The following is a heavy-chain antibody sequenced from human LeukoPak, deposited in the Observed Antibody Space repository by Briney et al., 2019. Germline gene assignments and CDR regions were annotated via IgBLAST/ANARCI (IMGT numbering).Heavy chain of an antibody. D-gene: IGHD2-15*01. V-gene: IGHV3-15*01. J-gene: IGHJ3*02. Sequence: GGSLRLSCAASGFTFSNAWMSWVRQAPGKGLEWVGRIKSKTDGGTTDYAAPVKGRFTISRDDSKNTLYLQMNSLKTEDTAVYYCTRTIPRYWGAFDIWGQGTMVTVSS. CDR1: GFTFSNAW. CDR2: IKSKTDGGTT. CDR3: TRTIPRYWGAFDI.